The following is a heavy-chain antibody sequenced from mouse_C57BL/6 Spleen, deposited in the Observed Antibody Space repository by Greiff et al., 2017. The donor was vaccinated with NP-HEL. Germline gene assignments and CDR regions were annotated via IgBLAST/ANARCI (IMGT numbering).Heavy chain of an antibody. CDR3: ASQTAQANAMDY. J-gene: IGHJ4*01. V-gene: IGHV1-64*01. Sequence: QLQQPGAELVKPGASVKLSCKASGYTFTSYWMHWVKQRPGQGLEWIGMIHPNSGSTNYNEKFKSKATLTVDKSSSTAYMQLSSLTSEDSAVYYCASQTAQANAMDYWGQGTSVTVSS. D-gene: IGHD3-2*02. CDR1: GYTFTSYW. CDR2: IHPNSGST.